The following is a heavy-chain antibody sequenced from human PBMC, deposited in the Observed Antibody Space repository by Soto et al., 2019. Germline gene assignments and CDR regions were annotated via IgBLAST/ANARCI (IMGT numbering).Heavy chain of an antibody. D-gene: IGHD3-22*01. Sequence: EVQLLESGGGLVQPGGSLRLSCAASGFTFSSYAMSWVRQAPGKGLEWVSAISGSGGSTYYADSVKGRFTISRDNSKNTLYLQMNSLRAEDKAVYYCAKTLYYYDSSGYQWGQGTLVTVSS. V-gene: IGHV3-23*01. CDR3: AKTLYYYDSSGYQ. J-gene: IGHJ4*02. CDR1: GFTFSSYA. CDR2: ISGSGGST.